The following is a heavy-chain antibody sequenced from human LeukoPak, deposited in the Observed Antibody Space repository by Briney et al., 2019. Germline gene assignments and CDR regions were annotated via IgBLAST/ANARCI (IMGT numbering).Heavy chain of an antibody. D-gene: IGHD2-2*01. V-gene: IGHV4-59*11. CDR3: ARAGDVVVPAATSFVGFDP. CDR1: GGSISSHY. J-gene: IGHJ5*02. Sequence: SETLSLTCTVCGGSISSHYWSWIRQPPGKGLEWIGYMYYSGSTNYNPSLKSRVTISVDTSKNQFALKLTSVTAADTAVYYCARAGDVVVPAATSFVGFDPRGQGTLVTVSS. CDR2: MYYSGST.